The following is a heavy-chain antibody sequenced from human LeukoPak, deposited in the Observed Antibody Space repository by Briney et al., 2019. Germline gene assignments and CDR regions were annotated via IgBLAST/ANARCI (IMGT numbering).Heavy chain of an antibody. V-gene: IGHV4-59*01. CDR3: ARASTVTTWSAAELRLDY. CDR2: IYYSGST. Sequence: SETLSLTCTVSGGSISSYYWSWIRQPPGKGLEWIGYIYYSGSTNYNPSLKSRVTISLDTSKNQFSLRLSSVTAADTAVYYCARASTVTTWSAAELRLDYWGQGTLVTVSS. CDR1: GGSISSYY. D-gene: IGHD4-17*01. J-gene: IGHJ4*02.